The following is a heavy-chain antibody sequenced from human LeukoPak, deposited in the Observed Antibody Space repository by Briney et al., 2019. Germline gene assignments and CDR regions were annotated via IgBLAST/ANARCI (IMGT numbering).Heavy chain of an antibody. CDR3: ARDHCSGGSCYPGGFDP. V-gene: IGHV4-30-4*08. D-gene: IGHD2-15*01. CDR2: IYYSGST. CDR1: GGSISSGDYY. Sequence: PSQTLSLTCTVSGGSISSGDYYWSWIRQPPGKGLEWIGYIYYSGSTYYNPSLKSRVTISVDTSKNQFSLKLSSVTAADTAVYYCARDHCSGGSCYPGGFDPWGQGTLVTVSS. J-gene: IGHJ5*02.